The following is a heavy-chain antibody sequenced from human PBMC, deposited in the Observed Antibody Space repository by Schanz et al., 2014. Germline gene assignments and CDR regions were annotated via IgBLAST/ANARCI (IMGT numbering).Heavy chain of an antibody. D-gene: IGHD2-15*01. CDR3: AKTPREYCNYDNCPNWFDS. J-gene: IGHJ5*01. CDR2: ISASGGTT. CDR1: GFTFSTHA. V-gene: IGHV3-23*04. Sequence: EVQLVESGGGVVQPGRSLRLSCAASGFTFSTHAMTWVRQIPGKGLEWVSAISASGGTTYYADSVKGRFTISRDNSKNTLYLQMNSLRAEDTAVYYCAKTPREYCNYDNCPNWFDSWGQGTLVTASS.